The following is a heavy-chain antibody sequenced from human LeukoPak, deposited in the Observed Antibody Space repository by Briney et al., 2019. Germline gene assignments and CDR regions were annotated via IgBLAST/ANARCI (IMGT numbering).Heavy chain of an antibody. D-gene: IGHD3-10*01. Sequence: ASVKVSCKVSGYSLTELSMHWVRQAPGKGLEWMGGFNPEQGKKIYAQKFQDRVILTEDTSRETAYMDLSGLTYEDTAVYFCATEGRGANYWYFDLWGRGTLVTVSS. CDR2: FNPEQGKK. CDR3: ATEGRGANYWYFDL. V-gene: IGHV1-24*01. CDR1: GYSLTELS. J-gene: IGHJ2*01.